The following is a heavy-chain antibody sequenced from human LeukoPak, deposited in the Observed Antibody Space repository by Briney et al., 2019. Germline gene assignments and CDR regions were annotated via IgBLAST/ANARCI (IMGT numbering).Heavy chain of an antibody. CDR1: GFTFSSYE. D-gene: IGHD5-18*01. J-gene: IGHJ4*02. CDR3: ARAITNYGYIFDY. Sequence: GGSLRLSCAASGFTFSSYEMNWVRQAPGKGLEWVSYISSSSSYIYYADSVKGRFTISRDNAKNSLYLQMNSLRAEDTAVYYCARAITNYGYIFDYWGQGTLVTVSS. V-gene: IGHV3-21*05. CDR2: ISSSSSYI.